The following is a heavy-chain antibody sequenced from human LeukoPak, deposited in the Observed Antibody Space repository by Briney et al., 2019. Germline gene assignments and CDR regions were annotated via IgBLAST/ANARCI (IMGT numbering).Heavy chain of an antibody. D-gene: IGHD2-21*02. V-gene: IGHV3-7*01. CDR1: GFTFGSFC. J-gene: IGHJ4*02. CDR3: AREQWWRLDY. CDR2: VDHDGSGD. Sequence: GGSLRLSCAASGFTFGSFCMSWVRQAPGKGLEWVAKVDHDGSGDHYVDSVRGRFTISRDNAKSSVYLEMNNLRADDTAVYYCAREQWWRLDYWGQGALVTVSS.